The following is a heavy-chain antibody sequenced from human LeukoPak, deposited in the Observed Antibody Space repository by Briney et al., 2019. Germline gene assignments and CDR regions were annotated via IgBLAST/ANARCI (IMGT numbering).Heavy chain of an antibody. J-gene: IGHJ5*02. D-gene: IGHD4-23*01. V-gene: IGHV4-59*01. CDR2: IYYSGST. Sequence: SETRSLTCTVSGGSISSYYWSWIRQPPGKGLEWIGYIYYSGSTSYNPSLKSRVTISVDTSKNQFSLKLTSVTAADTAVYYCARGSWAGYGGNPVEFDPWGQGTLVTVSS. CDR3: ARGSWAGYGGNPVEFDP. CDR1: GGSISSYY.